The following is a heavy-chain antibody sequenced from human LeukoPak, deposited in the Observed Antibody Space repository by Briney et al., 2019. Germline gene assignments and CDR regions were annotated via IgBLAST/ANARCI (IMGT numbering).Heavy chain of an antibody. CDR3: ARDSSSTLYYYYYYYMDV. J-gene: IGHJ6*03. V-gene: IGHV3-11*04. CDR2: ISSSGSTI. Sequence: GGSLRLSCAASGFTFSDYYMSWIRQAPGKGLEWVSYISSSGSTIYYADSVKGRFTISRDNAKNSLYLQMNSLRAEDTAVYYCARDSSSTLYYYYYYYMDVWGKGTTVTVSS. CDR1: GFTFSDYY. D-gene: IGHD2-2*01.